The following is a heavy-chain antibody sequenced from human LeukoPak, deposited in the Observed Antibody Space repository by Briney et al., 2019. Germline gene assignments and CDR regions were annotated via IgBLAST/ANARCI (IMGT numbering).Heavy chain of an antibody. J-gene: IGHJ6*03. V-gene: IGHV3-73*01. CDR2: IRSKANSYAT. CDR3: TRPSWDGSGNVGPYYYYYYMDV. Sequence: PGGSLKLSCAASGFTFSGSAMHWVRQASGKGLEWVGRIRSKANSYATAYAASVKGRFTISRDDSKSTAYLQMNSLKTEDTAVYYCTRPSWDGSGNVGPYYYYYYMDVWGKGTTVTVSS. D-gene: IGHD3-10*01. CDR1: GFTFSGSA.